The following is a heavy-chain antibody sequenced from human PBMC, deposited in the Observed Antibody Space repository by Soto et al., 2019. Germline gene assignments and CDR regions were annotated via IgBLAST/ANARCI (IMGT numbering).Heavy chain of an antibody. D-gene: IGHD3-22*01. V-gene: IGHV1-69*08. CDR1: GGTFSTYT. CDR3: AGDPDSHYNDSHASSYP. CDR2: IIPISGII. J-gene: IGHJ5*02. Sequence: QVQLVQSGAEVKKPGSSVKVSCKASGGTFSTYTITWVRQAPGQGLEWMGRIIPISGIINYAQKFQGRGTITADKFTGTAYMELTRLRSDDTAVYYCAGDPDSHYNDSHASSYPWGQGTLVTVSS.